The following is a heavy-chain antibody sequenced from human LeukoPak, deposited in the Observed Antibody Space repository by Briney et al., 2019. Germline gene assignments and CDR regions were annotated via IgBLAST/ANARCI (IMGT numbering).Heavy chain of an antibody. Sequence: GGSLRLSCAASGFTFSNYGMNWVRQAPGKGLEWISYISSSSSLIYYADSVKGRFTISRDNAKNSLYLQMNSLRAEDTAVYYCARAKYNSGLFDYWGQGTLVTVSS. CDR3: ARAKYNSGLFDY. CDR1: GFTFSNYG. CDR2: ISSSSSLI. J-gene: IGHJ4*02. D-gene: IGHD6-19*01. V-gene: IGHV3-48*01.